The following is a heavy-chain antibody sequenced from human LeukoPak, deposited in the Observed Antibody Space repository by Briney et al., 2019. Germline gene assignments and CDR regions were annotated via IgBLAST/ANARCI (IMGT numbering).Heavy chain of an antibody. V-gene: IGHV1-46*01. CDR2: INPSGSST. D-gene: IGHD1-26*01. J-gene: IGHJ4*02. CDR1: GYSFTSHY. CDR3: ARGRNSGNY. Sequence: ASVKVSCKASGYSFTSHYMHWVRQAPGQGLEWLGLINPSGSSTLYAQKFQGRVTMTRDMSTTTDYMELSSLRSEDTAVYYCARGRNSGNYWGQGTLVTVSS.